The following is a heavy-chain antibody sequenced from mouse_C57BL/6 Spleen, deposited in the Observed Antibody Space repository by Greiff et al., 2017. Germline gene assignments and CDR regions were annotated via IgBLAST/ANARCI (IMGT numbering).Heavy chain of an antibody. V-gene: IGHV1-18*01. CDR2: INPNNGGT. CDR3: ARNYGSSYPYWYFDG. CDR1: GYTFTDYN. D-gene: IGHD1-1*01. J-gene: IGHJ1*03. Sequence: VQLQQSGPELVKPGASVKIPCKASGYTFTDYNMDWVKQSHGKSLEWIGDINPNNGGTIYNQKFKGKATLTVDKSSSTDYMELRSLTSEDTAVYYCARNYGSSYPYWYFDGWGTGTTVTVSS.